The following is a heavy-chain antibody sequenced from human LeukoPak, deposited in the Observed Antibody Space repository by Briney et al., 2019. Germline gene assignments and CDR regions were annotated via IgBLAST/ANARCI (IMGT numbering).Heavy chain of an antibody. V-gene: IGHV3-30-3*01. Sequence: GGSLRLSCAASGFTFSSYAMHWVRQAPGKGLEWVAVISYDGSNKYYADSVKGRFTISRDNPKNTLYLQMNGLRAEDTAVYYCARRMTIAAGGWGYGMDAWGQGTTVTVS. CDR3: ARRMTIAAGGWGYGMDA. D-gene: IGHD6-13*01. J-gene: IGHJ6*02. CDR1: GFTFSSYA. CDR2: ISYDGSNK.